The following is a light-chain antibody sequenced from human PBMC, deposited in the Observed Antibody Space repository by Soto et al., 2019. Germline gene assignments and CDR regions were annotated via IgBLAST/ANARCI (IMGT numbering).Light chain of an antibody. CDR2: GEY. CDR3: KQYYSTTIT. J-gene: IGKJ5*01. CDR1: QSVSSN. Sequence: EIVMTPSPAMVSVSPGERAPLSRRASQSVSSNLAWYQQKPSQAHRLLIYGEYTRATGIPVRFSGSGSGTDFTLTISTLQTEDFATYDCKQYYSTTITVGQGKRRAIK. V-gene: IGKV3-15*01.